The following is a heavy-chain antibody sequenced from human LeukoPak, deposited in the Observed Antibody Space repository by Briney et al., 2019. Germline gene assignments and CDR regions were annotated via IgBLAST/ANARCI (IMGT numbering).Heavy chain of an antibody. Sequence: SETLSLTCTVSGGSISSYYWSWIRQPAGKGLEWIGRIYTSGSTNYNPSLKSRVTMSVDTSKNQFSLKLSSVTAADTAEYYCARQVDVGCSSASCYGHGAFDIWGPGTVVTVSS. V-gene: IGHV4-4*07. D-gene: IGHD2-2*01. J-gene: IGHJ3*02. CDR3: ARQVDVGCSSASCYGHGAFDI. CDR1: GGSISSYY. CDR2: IYTSGST.